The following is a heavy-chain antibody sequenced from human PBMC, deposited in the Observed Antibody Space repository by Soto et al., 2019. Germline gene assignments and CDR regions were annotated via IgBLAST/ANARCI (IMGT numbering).Heavy chain of an antibody. CDR2: ISSSGSTI. D-gene: IGHD6-13*01. CDR3: ASSIAAAGTGWFDP. J-gene: IGHJ5*02. CDR1: GFTFSDYY. Sequence: GGSLRLSCAASGFTFSDYYMSWIRQAPGKGLEWVSYISSSGSTIYYADSVKGRFTISRDNAKNSLYLQMNSLRAEDTAVYYCASSIAAAGTGWFDPWGQGTLVTVSS. V-gene: IGHV3-11*01.